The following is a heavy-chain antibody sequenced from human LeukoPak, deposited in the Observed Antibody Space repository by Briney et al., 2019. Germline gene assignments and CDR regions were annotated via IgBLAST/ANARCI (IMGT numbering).Heavy chain of an antibody. V-gene: IGHV1-46*01. D-gene: IGHD2-15*01. J-gene: IGHJ1*01. CDR1: GYTFTSYY. CDR3: AREGYCSGGTCHSGAHFQH. Sequence: ASVKVSCKASGYTFTSYYMHWVRQAPGEGLEWMGIINPTGGSTSYAQKFQGRVTMTRDTSTSTVYMELNSLRSADTAVYYCAREGYCSGGTCHSGAHFQHWGQGTLVTVSS. CDR2: INPTGGST.